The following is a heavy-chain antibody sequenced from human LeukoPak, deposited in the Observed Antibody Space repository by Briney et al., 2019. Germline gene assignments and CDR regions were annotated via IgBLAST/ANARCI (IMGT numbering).Heavy chain of an antibody. J-gene: IGHJ4*02. Sequence: SGTLSLTCAISGGSISSSNWWSWVRQPPGKGLEWIGEIDHSGKTYYNPSLKSRVTISVDKSDHQFSLRLTSVTAADTAMYYCAKSGGYGLIDYWGQGTRVTVSS. V-gene: IGHV4-4*02. CDR3: AKSGGYGLIDY. D-gene: IGHD1-26*01. CDR2: IDHSGKT. CDR1: GGSISSSNW.